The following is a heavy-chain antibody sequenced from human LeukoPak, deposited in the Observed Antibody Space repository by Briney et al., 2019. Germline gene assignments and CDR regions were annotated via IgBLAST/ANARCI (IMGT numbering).Heavy chain of an antibody. CDR1: GFPFSDYY. CDR2: ISLTGGTV. J-gene: IGHJ4*02. CDR3: ARGKPNVQLLWRSTPFILDY. Sequence: GGSLRLSCLASGFPFSDYYMAWIRQPPNKGLEWVSYISLTGGTVYYADSVKGRFTISRDNAKNSLYLQMNSLRAEDTAVYYCARGKPNVQLLWRSTPFILDYWGQGTLVTVSS. D-gene: IGHD2-2*01. V-gene: IGHV3-11*04.